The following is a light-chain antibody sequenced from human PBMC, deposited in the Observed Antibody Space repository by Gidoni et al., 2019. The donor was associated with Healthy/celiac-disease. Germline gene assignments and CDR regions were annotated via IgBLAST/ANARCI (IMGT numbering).Light chain of an antibody. V-gene: IGKV3-11*01. J-gene: IGKJ4*01. CDR2: DAS. CDR1: QSVSSY. CDR3: QQRSNWPSLT. Sequence: EIVFTQSPATLSLYPGERATLSCRASQSVSSYLAWYQQKPGQAPRLLIYDASNRATGIPARFSGSGSGTDFTLTISSLEPEDFAVYYCQQRSNWPSLTFXGXTKVEIK.